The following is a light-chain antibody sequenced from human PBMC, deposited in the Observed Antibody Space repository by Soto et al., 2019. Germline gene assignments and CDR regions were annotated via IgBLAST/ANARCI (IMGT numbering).Light chain of an antibody. CDR2: KAS. Sequence: DIQMTQSPSTLSASVGDRVTITCRASQSISSWLAWYLQKPGKAPQLLIYKASNLQDGVPSRFSGSGSGTEFTLTISSLQPDDLATYYCQQYSSYSSYTFGQGTKLEIK. CDR1: QSISSW. CDR3: QQYSSYSSYT. J-gene: IGKJ2*01. V-gene: IGKV1-5*03.